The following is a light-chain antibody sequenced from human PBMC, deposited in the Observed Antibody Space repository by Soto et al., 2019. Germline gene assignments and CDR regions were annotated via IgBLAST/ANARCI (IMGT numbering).Light chain of an antibody. CDR3: CSYAASSASHVV. V-gene: IGLV2-23*02. Sequence: QSVLTQPASVSESPGQSITISCTGNSSDIGSYNFVSWYQQHPGKAPRLIIYEVTQRPSGVSNRFSGSKSDNTASLTISGLQAEDEADYYCCSYAASSASHVVFGGGTKLTVL. J-gene: IGLJ2*01. CDR1: SSDIGSYNF. CDR2: EVT.